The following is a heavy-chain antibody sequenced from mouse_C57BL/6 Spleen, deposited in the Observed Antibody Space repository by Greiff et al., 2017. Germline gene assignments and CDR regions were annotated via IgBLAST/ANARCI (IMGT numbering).Heavy chain of an antibody. D-gene: IGHD1-1*01. J-gene: IGHJ4*01. CDR2: ISSGGDYI. V-gene: IGHV5-9-1*02. Sequence: EVKVVESGEGLVKPGGSLKLSCAASGFTFSSYAMSWVRQTPEKRLEWVAYISSGGDYIYYADTVKGRFTISRDNARNTLYLQMSSLKSEDTAMYYCTRGFPITTVVPYAMDYWGQGTSVTVSS. CDR1: GFTFSSYA. CDR3: TRGFPITTVVPYAMDY.